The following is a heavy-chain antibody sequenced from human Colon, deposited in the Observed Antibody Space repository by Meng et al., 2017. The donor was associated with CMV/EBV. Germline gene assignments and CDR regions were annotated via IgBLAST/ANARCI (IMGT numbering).Heavy chain of an antibody. CDR1: GYSISSGYY. CDR3: ARVVCSTSRYTAGYFQH. J-gene: IGHJ1*01. V-gene: IGHV4-38-2*02. D-gene: IGHD2-2*02. Sequence: SETLSLTCTVSGYSISSGYYWGWIRQPPGKGLEWIGSIYHSESTYYNPSLKSRVTISVDTSKNQFSLKLSSVTAADTAVYYCARVVCSTSRYTAGYFQHWGQGTLVTVSS. CDR2: IYHSEST.